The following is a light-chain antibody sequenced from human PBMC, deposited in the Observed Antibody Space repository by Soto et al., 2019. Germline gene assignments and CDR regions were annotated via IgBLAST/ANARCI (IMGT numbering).Light chain of an antibody. Sequence: DIQMTQSPSSLSASVGDRVTITCQASQDISNYLNWYQQKPGKAPKLLIYDASNLETGVPSRFSGSGSGTDFTFTISSLQPEDIATYYCQQYDNLSYHFGPGTKVDIK. V-gene: IGKV1-33*01. J-gene: IGKJ3*01. CDR2: DAS. CDR3: QQYDNLSYH. CDR1: QDISNY.